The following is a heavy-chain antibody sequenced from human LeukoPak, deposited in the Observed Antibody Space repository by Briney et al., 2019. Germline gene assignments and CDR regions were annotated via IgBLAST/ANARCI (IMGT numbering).Heavy chain of an antibody. CDR1: GDSVSSNSAA. CDR3: ARDMGSYGHPFFFDY. D-gene: IGHD3-16*01. CDR2: TYYRSKWYN. V-gene: IGHV6-1*01. Sequence: SQTLSLTCVISGDSVSSNSAAWNWIRRSPSRGLEWLGRTYYRSKWYNDYAVSVKSRITINPDTSKNQFSLQLNSVSPEDTAVYYCARDMGSYGHPFFFDYWGQGTLVTVSS. J-gene: IGHJ4*02.